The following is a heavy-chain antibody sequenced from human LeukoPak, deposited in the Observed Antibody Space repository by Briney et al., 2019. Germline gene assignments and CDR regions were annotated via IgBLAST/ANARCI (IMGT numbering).Heavy chain of an antibody. CDR2: INPDGSAK. Sequence: GGSLRLSCAASGFTVSSNYMSWVRQAPGKGLEWVANINPDGSAKYYVDSVKGRFTISRDNAENSLYLQMNSLRPEDTAVYYCARHFSTYSYGLDVWGQGTTVTVSS. D-gene: IGHD3-3*02. CDR3: ARHFSTYSYGLDV. CDR1: GFTVSSNY. J-gene: IGHJ6*02. V-gene: IGHV3-7*01.